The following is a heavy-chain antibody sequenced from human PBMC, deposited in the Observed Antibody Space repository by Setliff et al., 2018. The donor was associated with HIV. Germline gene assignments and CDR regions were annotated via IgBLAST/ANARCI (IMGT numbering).Heavy chain of an antibody. V-gene: IGHV4-31*02. CDR3: ARGNVYGGLERYNWFDP. CDR2: IYYSGST. Sequence: PSETLSLTCTVSGGSISSGTHYWSWLRQHPGKGLEWIGYIYYSGSTSYNPSLKSQVAISVDTSKNQFSLRLLSVTAADTAVYYCARGNVYGGLERYNWFDPWGRGTLVTVSS. D-gene: IGHD2-15*01. J-gene: IGHJ5*02. CDR1: GGSISSGTHY.